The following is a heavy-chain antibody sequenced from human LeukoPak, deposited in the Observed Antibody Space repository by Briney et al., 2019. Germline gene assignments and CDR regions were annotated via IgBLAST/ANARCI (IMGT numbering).Heavy chain of an antibody. V-gene: IGHV4-39*01. Sequence: SETLSLTCNVSGGAISSTGYYWGWIRQPPGKGLEWIGSIYYSGSTYYNPSLKSRVTISVDTSHNQFSLKLNSVTAADTALYYCARHPPYGSRNWGAYYFDSWGQGTLVTVSS. CDR1: GGAISSTGYY. CDR3: ARHPPYGSRNWGAYYFDS. J-gene: IGHJ4*02. CDR2: IYYSGST. D-gene: IGHD3-10*01.